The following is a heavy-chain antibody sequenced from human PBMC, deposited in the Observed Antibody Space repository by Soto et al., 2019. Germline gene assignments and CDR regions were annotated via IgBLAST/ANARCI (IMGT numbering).Heavy chain of an antibody. CDR3: ARDLPPDEAY. J-gene: IGHJ4*02. CDR2: ISSSSSYI. Sequence: EVQLVESGGGLVKPGGSLRLSCAASGFTFSSYSMNWVRQAPGKGLEWVSSISSSSSYIYYADSVKGRFTIPSDNAKNSLYLQMNSLRAEDTAVYYCARDLPPDEAYWGQGTLVTVSS. V-gene: IGHV3-21*01. CDR1: GFTFSSYS.